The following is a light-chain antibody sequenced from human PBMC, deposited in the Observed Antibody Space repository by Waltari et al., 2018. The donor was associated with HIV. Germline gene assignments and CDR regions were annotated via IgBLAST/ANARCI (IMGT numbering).Light chain of an antibody. CDR1: VLAKQY. Sequence: PSVSVSPGQTARIPCSGDVLAKQYAYWYQQKPGQAPVLVIYKDTERPSGIPERFSGSSSGTTVTLTISGVQPDDEADYYCQSADTSYTSRVFGIGTKVTVL. J-gene: IGLJ1*01. CDR3: QSADTSYTSRV. V-gene: IGLV3-25*03. CDR2: KDT.